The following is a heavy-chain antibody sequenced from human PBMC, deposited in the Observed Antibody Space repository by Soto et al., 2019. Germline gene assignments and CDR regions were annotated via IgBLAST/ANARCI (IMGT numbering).Heavy chain of an antibody. V-gene: IGHV4-31*03. Sequence: SETLSLTCTVSGGSISSGGYYWSWIRQHPGKGLEWIGYIYYSGSTYYNPSLKSRVTISVDTSKNQFSLKLSSVTAADTAVYYCASVHYGSGSYYKNLERFDPWGQGTLVTVSS. J-gene: IGHJ5*02. D-gene: IGHD3-10*01. CDR2: IYYSGST. CDR3: ASVHYGSGSYYKNLERFDP. CDR1: GGSISSGGYY.